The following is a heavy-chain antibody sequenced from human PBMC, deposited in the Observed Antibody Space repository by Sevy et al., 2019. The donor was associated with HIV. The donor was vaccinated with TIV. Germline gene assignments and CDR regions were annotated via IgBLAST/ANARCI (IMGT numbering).Heavy chain of an antibody. CDR2: INQNGSEI. CDR3: AINSDYGMDA. J-gene: IGHJ6*02. D-gene: IGHD4-4*01. CDR1: GLTFSNYS. V-gene: IGHV3-7*01. Sequence: GGSLRLSCVVSGLTFSNYSMSWVRQAPGKGLEWVANINQNGSEIYSVDSVKGRFTFSRDNAKNSVYLQMNSLRAEDTAVYYCAINSDYGMDAWGQGTTVTVSS.